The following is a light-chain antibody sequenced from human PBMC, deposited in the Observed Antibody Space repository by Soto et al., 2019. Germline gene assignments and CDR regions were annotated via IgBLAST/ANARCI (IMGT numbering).Light chain of an antibody. J-gene: IGKJ1*01. CDR3: QQYTNYPWT. CDR2: AAS. CDR1: QDIRSY. V-gene: IGKV1-9*01. Sequence: IQLTQSPSSLSASLGDRVTITCRASQDIRSYLAWYQQKPGNAPKLLIFAASTLQSGVPSTFSGSGSGTDFTLTISSLQPDDFATYYCQQYTNYPWTFGQGTKVEIK.